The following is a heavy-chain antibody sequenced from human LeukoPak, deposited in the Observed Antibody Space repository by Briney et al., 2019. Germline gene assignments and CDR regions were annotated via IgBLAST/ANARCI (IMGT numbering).Heavy chain of an antibody. Sequence: GRSLRLSCAASGFIFSSYAMHWVRQAPGKGLDWVAVISYDGSSKYYADSVKGRFTISRDNSKNTVYLQMDSLRAEDTAVYYCARLFVYGSGAEAFDYWGQGALVTVSS. CDR1: GFIFSSYA. J-gene: IGHJ4*02. D-gene: IGHD3-10*01. CDR2: ISYDGSSK. V-gene: IGHV3-30*04. CDR3: ARLFVYGSGAEAFDY.